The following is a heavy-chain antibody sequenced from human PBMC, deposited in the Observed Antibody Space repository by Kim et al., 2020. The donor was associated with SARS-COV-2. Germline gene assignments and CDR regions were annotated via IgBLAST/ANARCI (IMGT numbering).Heavy chain of an antibody. CDR3: ASESYDCGGKSRFDS. D-gene: IGHD4-17*01. J-gene: IGHJ4*02. V-gene: IGHV3-11*05. Sequence: AASVRGRFTSSRDNAQNSLCRQMNSLRAEDTAVYYCASESYDCGGKSRFDSWGQGTLVTVSS.